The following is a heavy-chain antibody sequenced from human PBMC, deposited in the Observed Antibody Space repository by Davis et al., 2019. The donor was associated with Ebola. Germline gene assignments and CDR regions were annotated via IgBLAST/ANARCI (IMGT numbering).Heavy chain of an antibody. CDR2: FVVFFGAA. CDR3: AIGTEYSSASWMDV. D-gene: IGHD6-6*01. Sequence: SVKVSCKASGGTFSNYAFDWVRQAPGQGLEWMGGFVVFFGAATYAQKFQGRLTITADKSTTTAYMELSSLRSEDTAVYYCAIGTEYSSASWMDVWGQGTTVTVSS. CDR1: GGTFSNYA. V-gene: IGHV1-69*06. J-gene: IGHJ6*02.